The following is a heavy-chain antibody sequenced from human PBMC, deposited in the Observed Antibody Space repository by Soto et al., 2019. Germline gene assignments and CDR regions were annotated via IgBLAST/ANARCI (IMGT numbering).Heavy chain of an antibody. J-gene: IGHJ5*02. CDR3: AKEDDVEFYDT. CDR1: GFTFNTFG. V-gene: IGHV3-30*18. CDR2: IAYDGVKK. Sequence: QVQLVESGGGVVQPGRSLRLSCTASGFTFNTFGMHWVRQAPGKGLEWVAVIAYDGVKKDYADSVKGRFTISRDNSRSTVYLQMNSPRVEDTAVYYCAKEDDVEFYDTWGQGTLVTVSS. D-gene: IGHD3-10*01.